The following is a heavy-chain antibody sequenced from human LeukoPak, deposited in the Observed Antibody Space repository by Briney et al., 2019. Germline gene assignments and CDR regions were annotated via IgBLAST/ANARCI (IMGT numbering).Heavy chain of an antibody. CDR3: AELGITMIGGV. CDR1: GFTFSSYE. Sequence: PGGSLRLSCAASGFTFSSYEMNWVRQVPEKGLEWVSYISSSGSTIYYADSVKGRFTISRDNAKNSLYLQMNSLRAEDTAVYYCAELGITMIGGVWGKGTTVTISS. CDR2: ISSSGSTI. J-gene: IGHJ6*04. D-gene: IGHD3-10*02. V-gene: IGHV3-48*03.